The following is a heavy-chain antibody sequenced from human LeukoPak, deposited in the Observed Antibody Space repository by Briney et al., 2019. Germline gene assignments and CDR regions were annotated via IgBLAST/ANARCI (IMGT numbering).Heavy chain of an antibody. V-gene: IGHV3-9*01. Sequence: GRSLRPSCAASGFTFDDYAMHWVRQAPGKGLEWVSGISWNSGSIGYADSVRGRFTISRDNAKNSLYLQMNSLRAEDTALYYCATGNTAMVTSPMDVWGKGTTVTVSS. J-gene: IGHJ6*03. CDR1: GFTFDDYA. CDR2: ISWNSGSI. CDR3: ATGNTAMVTSPMDV. D-gene: IGHD5-18*01.